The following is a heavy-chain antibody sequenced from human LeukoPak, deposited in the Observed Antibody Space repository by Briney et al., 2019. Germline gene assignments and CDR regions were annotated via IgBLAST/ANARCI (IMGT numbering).Heavy chain of an antibody. J-gene: IGHJ4*02. CDR3: AREGMTTVTHAKFPFDY. CDR1: GYTFTGYY. D-gene: IGHD4-17*01. Sequence: ASVKASCKASGYTFTGYYMHWLRQAPGHRGEGMGWINPNSGGTNYVQKFQGRVTMTRDTSISTAYMELSRLRSDDTAVYYCAREGMTTVTHAKFPFDYWGQGTLVTVSS. CDR2: INPNSGGT. V-gene: IGHV1-2*02.